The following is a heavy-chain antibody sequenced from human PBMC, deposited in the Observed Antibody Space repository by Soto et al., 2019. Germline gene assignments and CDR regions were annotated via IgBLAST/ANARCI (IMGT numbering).Heavy chain of an antibody. CDR1: GGTFSSYT. CDR3: AKNGQPPYYYYGLDV. Sequence: ASLKVSCKASGGTFSSYTISWVRQAPGQGLEWMGWISGYNGDTTYAQKFQGRVTMTIDTSTSTAYMELRSLTSDDTAVYYCAKNGQPPYYYYGLDVWGQGTKVTVSS. J-gene: IGHJ6*02. D-gene: IGHD2-8*01. V-gene: IGHV1-18*01. CDR2: ISGYNGDT.